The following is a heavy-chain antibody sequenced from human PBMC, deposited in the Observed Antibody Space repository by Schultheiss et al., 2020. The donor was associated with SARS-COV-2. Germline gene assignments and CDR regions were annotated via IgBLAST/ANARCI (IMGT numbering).Heavy chain of an antibody. V-gene: IGHV3-21*01. D-gene: IGHD6-13*01. CDR1: GFSFSSYG. CDR2: ISSSSSYI. Sequence: GGSLRLSCAASGFSFSSYGMHWVRQAPGKGLEWVSSISSSSSYIYYADSVKGRFTISRDNAKNSLYLQMNSLRAEDTAVYYCARDVGSSSWIDYWGQGTLVTVSS. J-gene: IGHJ4*02. CDR3: ARDVGSSSWIDY.